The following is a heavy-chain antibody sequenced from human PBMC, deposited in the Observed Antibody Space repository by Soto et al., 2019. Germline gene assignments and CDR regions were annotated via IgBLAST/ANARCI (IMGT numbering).Heavy chain of an antibody. CDR1: GGSISSSSYY. V-gene: IGHV4-39*07. CDR2: IYYSGST. CDR3: ARVPGP. Sequence: SLGTPSLPCTVSGGSISSSSYYWGWIRQPPGKGLEWIGSIYYSGSTYYNPSLKSRVTISVDTSKNQFSLKLSSVTAADTAVYYCARVPGPWGQGTLVTVSS. J-gene: IGHJ5*02.